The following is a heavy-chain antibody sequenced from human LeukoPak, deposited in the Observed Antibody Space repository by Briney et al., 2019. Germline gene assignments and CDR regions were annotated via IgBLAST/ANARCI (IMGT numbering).Heavy chain of an antibody. Sequence: GRSLRLSCAASGFTFDDYAMHWVRQAPGKGLEWVSGISWNSGSIGYVDSVRGRFTISRDNAKNSLYLQMNSLRAEDTAVYYCARAGIGRYSSPNYWGQGTLVTVSS. J-gene: IGHJ4*02. V-gene: IGHV3-9*01. CDR1: GFTFDDYA. CDR3: ARAGIGRYSSPNY. CDR2: ISWNSGSI. D-gene: IGHD5-18*01.